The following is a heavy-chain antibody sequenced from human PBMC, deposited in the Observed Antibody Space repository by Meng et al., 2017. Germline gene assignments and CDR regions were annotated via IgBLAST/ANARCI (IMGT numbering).Heavy chain of an antibody. D-gene: IGHD6-19*01. CDR3: ASLRIAVAGINWFDP. J-gene: IGHJ5*02. V-gene: IGHV4-39*07. CDR2: IYYSGST. CDR1: GGSIRGSSYY. Sequence: QQSGPGLVKPSETLSLTCTVSGGSIRGSSYYWGWIRQPPGKGLEWIGSIYYSGSTYYNPSLKSRVTISVDTSKNQFSLKLSSVTAADTAVYYCASLRIAVAGINWFDPWGQGTLVTVSS.